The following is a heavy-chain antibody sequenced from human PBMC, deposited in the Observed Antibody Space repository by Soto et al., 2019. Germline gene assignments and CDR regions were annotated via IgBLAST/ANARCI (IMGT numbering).Heavy chain of an antibody. J-gene: IGHJ4*02. CDR1: GYSYRIYA. D-gene: IGHD3-22*01. V-gene: IGHV1-18*01. Sequence: QIHLVQSGAEVKKPGASVRVSCKTSGYSYRIYAITWVRQAPGQVLEWMGWISTYNHDTRYAQRFQGRLSMATDTSTSAAYMDLRSLTSDDKAVYYCARDPSNNSGDKLSIDYWGQGTLVTVSS. CDR2: ISTYNHDT. CDR3: ARDPSNNSGDKLSIDY.